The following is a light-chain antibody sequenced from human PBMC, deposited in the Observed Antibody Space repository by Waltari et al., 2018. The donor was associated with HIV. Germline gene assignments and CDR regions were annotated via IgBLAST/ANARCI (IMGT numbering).Light chain of an antibody. CDR1: RSEVGAYNF. CDR3: GSYTSSSTLV. Sequence: QSALTQPASVSGSPGQSITIPCTGTRSEVGAYNFVSWYQQHPGKAPKLMIYDVSSRPSGVSDRFSGSKSGNTASLTISGLQAEDEADYYCGSYTSSSTLVFGGGTKLTVL. CDR2: DVS. J-gene: IGLJ3*02. V-gene: IGLV2-14*03.